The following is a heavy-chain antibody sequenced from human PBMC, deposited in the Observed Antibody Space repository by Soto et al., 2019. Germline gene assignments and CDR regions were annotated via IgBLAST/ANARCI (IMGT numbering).Heavy chain of an antibody. D-gene: IGHD6-13*01. CDR3: AREGIAAAGTHYYYYYYMDV. CDR1: GFTFHYYS. V-gene: IGHV3-21*01. CDR2: ISSSSSYI. J-gene: IGHJ6*03. Sequence: GGVLRLSLAAPGFTFHYYSMNWGPPAPGEGVGGFSSISSSSSYIYYADSVKGRFTISRDNAKNSLYLQMNSLRAEDTAVYYCAREGIAAAGTHYYYYYYMDVWGKGTTVTVSS.